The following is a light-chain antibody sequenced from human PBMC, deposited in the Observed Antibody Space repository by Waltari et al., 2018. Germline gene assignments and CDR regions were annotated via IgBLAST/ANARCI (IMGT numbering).Light chain of an antibody. CDR1: QSNLYNSNDKKY. J-gene: IGKJ1*01. Sequence: DTVMTQSQESLAVSLGERATINCRSSQSNLYNSNDKKYLAWYQEKPGQPPKLLTYWASTRYSGGPGRCCGSGSGTEFNLTISSLQPEDVAVYYCQQYYSRRTFGRGTRVEIK. CDR3: QQYYSRRT. CDR2: WAS. V-gene: IGKV4-1*01.